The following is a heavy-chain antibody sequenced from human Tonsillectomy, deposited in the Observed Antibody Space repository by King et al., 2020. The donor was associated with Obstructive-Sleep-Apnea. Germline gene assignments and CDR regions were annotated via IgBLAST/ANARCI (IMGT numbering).Heavy chain of an antibody. CDR1: GFTFSDYY. CDR2: VSGTGDTL. Sequence: VQLVESGGGLVKPGGSLRLICAASGFTFSDYYMNWIRQSPGKGLEWLAFVSGTGDTLYYADSVRGRFTISRDNDKNSLSLQMNSLRAADTATYYCTRGVFSDFWGRGTLVTVSS. CDR3: TRGVFSDF. V-gene: IGHV3-11*01. D-gene: IGHD3-16*01. J-gene: IGHJ4*02.